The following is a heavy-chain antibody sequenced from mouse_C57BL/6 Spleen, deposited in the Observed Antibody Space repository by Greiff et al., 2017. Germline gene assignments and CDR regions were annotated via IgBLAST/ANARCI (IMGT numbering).Heavy chain of an antibody. J-gene: IGHJ4*01. V-gene: IGHV10-1*01. CDR3: VRGYDGYYGAMDY. D-gene: IGHD2-3*01. CDR1: GFSFNTYA. Sequence: EVQLVESGGGLVQPKGSLKLSCAASGFSFNTYAMNWVRQAPGKGLEWVARIRSKSNNYATYYADSVKDRFTISRDDSESMLYLQMNNLKTEDTAMYYCVRGYDGYYGAMDYWGQGTSVTVSS. CDR2: IRSKSNNYAT.